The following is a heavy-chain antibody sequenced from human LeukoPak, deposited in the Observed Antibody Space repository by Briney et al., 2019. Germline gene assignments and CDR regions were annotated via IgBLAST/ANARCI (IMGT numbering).Heavy chain of an antibody. CDR3: AKDAGGGIVVAHGAFDI. CDR2: ISWNSGSI. J-gene: IGHJ3*02. D-gene: IGHD3-22*01. V-gene: IGHV3-9*01. Sequence: GGSLRLSCAASGFTFDDYGMHWVRQAPGKGLEWVSGISWNSGSIGYADSVKGRFTISRDNAKNSLYLQMNSLRAEDTALYYCAKDAGGGIVVAHGAFDIWGQGTMVTVSS. CDR1: GFTFDDYG.